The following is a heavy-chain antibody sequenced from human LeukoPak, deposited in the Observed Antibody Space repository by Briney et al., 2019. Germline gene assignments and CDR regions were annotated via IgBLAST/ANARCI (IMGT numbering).Heavy chain of an antibody. CDR2: IYASGST. D-gene: IGHD3-9*01. Sequence: SETLSLTCTVSGGSISSYYWSWIRQPAGKGLEWIGRIYASGSTRYNPSLKSRVTISVDTSKNQFSLKLSSVTAADTAVYYCARFNQLRYRAFDIWGQGTMVTVSS. V-gene: IGHV4-4*07. CDR1: GGSISSYY. CDR3: ARFNQLRYRAFDI. J-gene: IGHJ3*02.